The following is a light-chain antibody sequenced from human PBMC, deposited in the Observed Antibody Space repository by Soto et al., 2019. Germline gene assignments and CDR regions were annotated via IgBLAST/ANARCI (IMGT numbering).Light chain of an antibody. CDR3: QQYNHWPPMA. Sequence: EIVMTQSPATLSVSPGERATLSCRASQSVSSNLAWYQQKPGQAPRLLIYDASTRATGIPARFSGWGSGTEFTLTLRSLQSEDFALYYCQQYNHWPPMAFGQGTKVEIK. V-gene: IGKV3-15*01. CDR1: QSVSSN. J-gene: IGKJ1*01. CDR2: DAS.